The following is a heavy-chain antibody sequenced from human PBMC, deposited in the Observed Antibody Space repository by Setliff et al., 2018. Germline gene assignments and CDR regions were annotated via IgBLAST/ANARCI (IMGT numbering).Heavy chain of an antibody. Sequence: PGGSLRLSCAASGFPFSGPWMAWVRQAPGQGLEWVADIRPDGSGNFYVDSVRGRFTISRDNARNSLLLQMNSLRAEDTAVYYCARDPEGGGFDIWGQGTLVTVSS. CDR3: ARDPEGGGFDI. V-gene: IGHV3-7*01. CDR1: GFPFSGPW. D-gene: IGHD2-15*01. J-gene: IGHJ3*02. CDR2: IRPDGSGN.